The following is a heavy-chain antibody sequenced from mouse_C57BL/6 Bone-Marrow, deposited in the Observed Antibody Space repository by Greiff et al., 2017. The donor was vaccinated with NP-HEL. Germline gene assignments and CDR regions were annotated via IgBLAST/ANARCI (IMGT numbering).Heavy chain of an antibody. Sequence: VQLHQSGAELVRPGASVTLSCKASGYTFTDYEMHWVKQTPVHGLEWIGAIDPETGGTAYNQKFKGKAILTADKSSSTAYMELRSLTSEDSAVYYCTRWNYQGYWGQGTTLTVSS. D-gene: IGHD1-1*01. J-gene: IGHJ2*01. CDR2: IDPETGGT. V-gene: IGHV1-15*01. CDR3: TRWNYQGY. CDR1: GYTFTDYE.